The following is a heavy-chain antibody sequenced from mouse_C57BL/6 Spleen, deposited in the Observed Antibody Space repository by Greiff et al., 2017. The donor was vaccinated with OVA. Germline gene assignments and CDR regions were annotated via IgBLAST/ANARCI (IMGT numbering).Heavy chain of an antibody. J-gene: IGHJ3*01. Sequence: EVQLQQSGPELVKPGASVKISCKASGYTFTDYYMNWVKQSHGKSLEWIGDINPNNGGTSYNQKFKGKATLTVDKSSSTAYMERRSLTSEDSAVYYCARGGTGGFAYWGQGTLVTVSA. CDR3: ARGGTGGFAY. V-gene: IGHV1-26*01. CDR1: GYTFTDYY. D-gene: IGHD2-14*01. CDR2: INPNNGGT.